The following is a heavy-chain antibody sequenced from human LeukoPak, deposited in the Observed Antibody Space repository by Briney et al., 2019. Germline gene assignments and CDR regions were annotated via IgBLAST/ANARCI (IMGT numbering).Heavy chain of an antibody. J-gene: IGHJ4*02. CDR3: ARSRDYGDYFDY. CDR1: GYTFNNYY. CDR2: INPSGGST. Sequence: ASVKVSCKASGYTFNNYYMKWVRQAPGQGLEWMGIINPSGGSTSYAQKFQGRVTMTRDTSTSTVYMELSILRSDDTAVYYCARSRDYGDYFDYWGQGTLVTVSS. V-gene: IGHV1-46*02. D-gene: IGHD4-17*01.